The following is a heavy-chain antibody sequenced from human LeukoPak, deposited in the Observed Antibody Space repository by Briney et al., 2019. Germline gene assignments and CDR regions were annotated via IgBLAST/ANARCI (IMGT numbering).Heavy chain of an antibody. CDR2: VTGRSSYI. CDR1: GLSFSRFS. V-gene: IGHV3-21*06. D-gene: IGHD3-10*01. J-gene: IGHJ4*02. Sequence: GGSLRLSCTVSGLSFSRFSMIWVRQAPGKGLEWVASVTGRSSYIYYADAVKGRFTISRDNVRNTLYLRMNSLRVEDSAVYYCARGPIPRVVVYYFDYWGQGTLVTVSS. CDR3: ARGPIPRVVVYYFDY.